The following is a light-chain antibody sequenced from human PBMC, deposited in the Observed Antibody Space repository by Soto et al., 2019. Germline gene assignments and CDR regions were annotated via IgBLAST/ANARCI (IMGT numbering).Light chain of an antibody. Sequence: QSALTQPRSVSGSPGQSVTISCTGTSSDVGGYNYVSWYQQHPGKAPKLMIYDVSKRPSGVPDRFSGSKSGNTASLNLSGLQAEYEAEYYCVSAAGSYTVVFGGGTKLTV. CDR3: VSAAGSYTVV. CDR1: SSDVGGYNY. J-gene: IGLJ2*01. CDR2: DVS. V-gene: IGLV2-11*01.